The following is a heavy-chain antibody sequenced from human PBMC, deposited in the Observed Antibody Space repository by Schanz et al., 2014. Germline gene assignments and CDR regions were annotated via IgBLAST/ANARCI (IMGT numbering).Heavy chain of an antibody. J-gene: IGHJ4*02. CDR3: ARDKSEHHLLFFDF. CDR2: INPLNGGT. Sequence: QVQLVQSGAEVKKPGASVKVSCQTSGYTFTGYYLHWVRQIPTQGLEWVGWINPLNGGTNYAQKFQGRVSMTRDTSITTAYMELSSLTSADTAIYFCARDKSEHHLLFFDFWGQGALVTVSP. CDR1: GYTFTGYY. V-gene: IGHV1-2*02.